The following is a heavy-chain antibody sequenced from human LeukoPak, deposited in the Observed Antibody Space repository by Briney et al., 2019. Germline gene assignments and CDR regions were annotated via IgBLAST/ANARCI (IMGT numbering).Heavy chain of an antibody. CDR2: INPSGGST. CDR1: GYTFTSYC. CDR3: AREPLGIAAAGRPYYFDS. Sequence: ASVKVSCKASGYTFTSYCMHWVRQAPGQGLEWMGIINPSGGSTSYAQKFQGRVTMTRDTSTSTAYMELSSLRSEDTAVYYCAREPLGIAAAGRPYYFDSWGQGTLVTVSS. V-gene: IGHV1-46*01. D-gene: IGHD6-13*01. J-gene: IGHJ4*02.